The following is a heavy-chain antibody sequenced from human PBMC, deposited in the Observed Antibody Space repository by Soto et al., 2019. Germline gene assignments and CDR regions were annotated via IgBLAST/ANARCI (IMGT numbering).Heavy chain of an antibody. V-gene: IGHV3-23*01. D-gene: IGHD6-19*01. Sequence: TGGSLRLSCAASGFTFSSYAMNWVRQAPGKGLEWVSVISGSGDSTYYADSVKGRFTISRDNSKNTLYLQMNSLRAEDTAVYYCARRSSGWYFDYWGQGTLVTVSS. CDR3: ARRSSGWYFDY. CDR1: GFTFSSYA. CDR2: ISGSGDST. J-gene: IGHJ4*02.